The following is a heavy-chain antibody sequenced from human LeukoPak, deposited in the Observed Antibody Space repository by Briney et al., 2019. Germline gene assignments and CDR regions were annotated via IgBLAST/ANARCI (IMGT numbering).Heavy chain of an antibody. V-gene: IGHV4-59*01. CDR3: ATGTAFSSSWSFDY. Sequence: SETLSLTCTVSGGSISTYYWSWVRQPPGKGLEWIGYIYYMGGTNYNPSLKSRVTISVDTSKNQFSLKLSSVSAAHPCAHYCATGTAFSSSWSFDYWGQGTLVTVSS. CDR2: IYYMGGT. CDR1: GGSISTYY. D-gene: IGHD6-13*01. J-gene: IGHJ4*02.